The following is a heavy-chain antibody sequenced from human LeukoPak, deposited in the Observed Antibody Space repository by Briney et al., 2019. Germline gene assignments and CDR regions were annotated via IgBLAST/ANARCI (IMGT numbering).Heavy chain of an antibody. V-gene: IGHV4-34*01. CDR3: ARHESRLRSGMWFDP. J-gene: IGHJ5*02. Sequence: SGTLSLTCAVYGGSFSGYYWSWIRQPPGKGLEWIGEINHSGSTNYNPSLKSRVTISVDTSKNQFSLKLSAVTAADTAVYYCARHESRLRSGMWFDPWGQGALVTVSS. D-gene: IGHD3-10*01. CDR2: INHSGST. CDR1: GGSFSGYY.